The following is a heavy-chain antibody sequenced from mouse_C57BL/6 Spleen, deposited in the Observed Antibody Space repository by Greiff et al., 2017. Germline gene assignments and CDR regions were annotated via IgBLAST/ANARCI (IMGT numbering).Heavy chain of an antibody. Sequence: VQLQQSGAELMKPGASVKLSCKATGYTFTGYWIEWVKQRPGHGLEWIGEILPGSGSTNYNEKFKGKATFTADTSSNTAYMQLSILTTEDSAIYYCARDGSSYVHFAYWGQGTLVTVSA. J-gene: IGHJ3*01. CDR3: ARDGSSYVHFAY. CDR1: GYTFTGYW. D-gene: IGHD1-1*01. V-gene: IGHV1-9*01. CDR2: ILPGSGST.